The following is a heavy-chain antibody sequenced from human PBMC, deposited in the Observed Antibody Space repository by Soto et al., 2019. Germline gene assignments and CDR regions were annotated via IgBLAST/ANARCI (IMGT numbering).Heavy chain of an antibody. V-gene: IGHV3-23*01. CDR1: GFTFSSYA. CDR2: ISGSGGST. D-gene: IGHD4-4*01. J-gene: IGHJ5*02. Sequence: GGSLRLSCAASGFTFSSYAMSWVRQAPGKGLEWVSAISGSGGSTYYADSVKGRFTISRDNSKNTLYLQMNSLRAEDTAVYYCAKSGAGDYDYSNWFDPWGQGTLVTVSS. CDR3: AKSGAGDYDYSNWFDP.